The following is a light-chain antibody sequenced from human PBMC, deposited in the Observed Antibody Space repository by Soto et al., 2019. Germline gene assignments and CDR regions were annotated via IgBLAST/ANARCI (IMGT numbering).Light chain of an antibody. CDR2: GAS. CDR1: QSVDSTY. Sequence: EIVLTQSPGTLSLSPGERATLSCRASQSVDSTYLTWYQQKPGQAPRLLIYGASGRATGVPDRFSGSGSGTDFTLTISRLEPEGFAVYFCQYYDPFRTFGQGTKVDIK. J-gene: IGKJ1*01. CDR3: QYYDPFRT. V-gene: IGKV3-20*01.